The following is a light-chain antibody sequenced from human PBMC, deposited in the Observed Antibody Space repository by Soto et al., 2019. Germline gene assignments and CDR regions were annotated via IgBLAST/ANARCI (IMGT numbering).Light chain of an antibody. CDR1: SSNIGSNY. V-gene: IGLV1-47*01. CDR3: AAWDDSLSGVV. J-gene: IGLJ2*01. CDR2: RNS. Sequence: QSVLTQPPSASGTPGQRVTISCSGSSSNIGSNYVYWYQQLPGTVPQLLIYRNSERPSGVPDRFSGSKSGTSASLAISGLRSEDDADYDCAAWDDSLSGVVFGGGTKVTVL.